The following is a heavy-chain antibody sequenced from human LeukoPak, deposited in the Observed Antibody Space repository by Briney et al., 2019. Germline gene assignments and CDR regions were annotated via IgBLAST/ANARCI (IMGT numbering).Heavy chain of an antibody. CDR3: ARNRRRTGRYNWFDP. D-gene: IGHD3/OR15-3a*01. J-gene: IGHJ5*02. V-gene: IGHV4-38-2*02. CDR2: INHSGST. CDR1: GHSIINSYY. Sequence: SETLSLTCSVPGHSIINSYYWGWIRQPPGEGLEWIGEINHSGSTNYNPSLKSRVTISVDTSKNQFSLKLSSVTAADTAVYYCARNRRRTGRYNWFDPWGQGTLVTVSS.